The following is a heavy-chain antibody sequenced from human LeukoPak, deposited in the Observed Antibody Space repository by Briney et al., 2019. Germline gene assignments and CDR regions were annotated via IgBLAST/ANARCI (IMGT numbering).Heavy chain of an antibody. J-gene: IGHJ6*02. V-gene: IGHV3-30-3*01. CDR2: ISYDGSNK. CDR1: GFTFSSYA. Sequence: GRSLRLSCAASGFTFSSYAMHWVRQAPGKGLEWVAVISYDGSNKYHADSVKGRFTISRDNSKNTLYLQMNSLRAEDTAVYYCARDPWLVEWSEGMDVWGQGTTVTVSS. CDR3: ARDPWLVEWSEGMDV. D-gene: IGHD3-3*01.